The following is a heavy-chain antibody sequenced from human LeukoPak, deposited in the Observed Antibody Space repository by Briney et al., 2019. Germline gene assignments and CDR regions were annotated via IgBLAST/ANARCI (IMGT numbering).Heavy chain of an antibody. CDR1: GFIFSNYG. D-gene: IGHD6-13*01. J-gene: IGHJ4*01. Sequence: AEGSLRLSCAASGFIFSNYGIHWVRQAPGKGLEWVAGISFDGSNKNYADSVKGRFTISRDNSKNTLSLQMDSLRAEDTAVYYCARGDSARNYWGQGTLVTVSS. CDR3: ARGDSARNY. V-gene: IGHV3-30*03. CDR2: ISFDGSNK.